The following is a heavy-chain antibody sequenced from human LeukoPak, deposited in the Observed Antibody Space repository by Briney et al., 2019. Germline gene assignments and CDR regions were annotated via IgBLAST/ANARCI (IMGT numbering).Heavy chain of an antibody. J-gene: IGHJ4*02. CDR3: ARCGYSGYEYDY. CDR1: GGSIRSYY. D-gene: IGHD5-12*01. V-gene: IGHV4-59*08. Sequence: SETLSLTCNVSGGSIRSYYWSWIRQPPGKGLEWIGHIYYSGSTDYNPSLKSRVTMSVDTSKNQFSLKLSSVTAADTAVYYCARCGYSGYEYDYWGQGTLVTVSS. CDR2: IYYSGST.